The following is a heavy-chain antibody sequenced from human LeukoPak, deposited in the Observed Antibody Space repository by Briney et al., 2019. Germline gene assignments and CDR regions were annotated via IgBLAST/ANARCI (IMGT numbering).Heavy chain of an antibody. J-gene: IGHJ3*02. CDR1: GGSISSSRYY. D-gene: IGHD2-21*02. CDR2: IYYSGST. Sequence: SETLSLTCTVSGGSISSSRYYWGWIRQPPGKGLEWIGSIYYSGSTYYNPSLKSRVTISVDTSKNQFSLKLSSVTAADTAVYYCARVHSYCGGDCYSSPPDAFDIWGQGTMVTVSP. V-gene: IGHV4-39*07. CDR3: ARVHSYCGGDCYSSPPDAFDI.